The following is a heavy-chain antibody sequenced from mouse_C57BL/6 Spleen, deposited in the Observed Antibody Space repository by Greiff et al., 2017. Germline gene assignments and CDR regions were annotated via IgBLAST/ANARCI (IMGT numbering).Heavy chain of an antibody. V-gene: IGHV1-61*01. CDR3: ARVDEDWYFDG. J-gene: IGHJ1*03. CDR1: GYTFTSYW. Sequence: QVQLQQPGAELVRPGSSVKLSCKASGYTFTSYWMDWVKQRPGQGLEWIGNIYPSDSETHYNQKFKDKATLTVDKSSSTAYMQLSSLTSEDSAVYNYARVDEDWYFDGWGTGTTVTVSS. CDR2: IYPSDSET.